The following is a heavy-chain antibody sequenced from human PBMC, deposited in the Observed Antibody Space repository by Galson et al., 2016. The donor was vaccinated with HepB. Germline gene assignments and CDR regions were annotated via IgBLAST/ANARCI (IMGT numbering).Heavy chain of an antibody. D-gene: IGHD3-10*01. CDR3: ARTIVRGLRERYYFDY. Sequence: ETLSLTCTVSIGSITSHYWSWIRQPPGKGLEWIGYIYYTGSTHYNPSLKSRVTISVDTSKNQFSLNLRSVTPADTAVYYCARTIVRGLRERYYFDYWGQRSLVTVSS. CDR2: IYYTGST. CDR1: IGSITSHY. J-gene: IGHJ4*02. V-gene: IGHV4-59*11.